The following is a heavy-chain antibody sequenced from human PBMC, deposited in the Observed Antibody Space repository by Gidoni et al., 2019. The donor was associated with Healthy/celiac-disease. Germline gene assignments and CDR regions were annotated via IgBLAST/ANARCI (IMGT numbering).Heavy chain of an antibody. CDR3: AKDTGSGSYYYYGMDV. J-gene: IGHJ6*02. CDR1: GFTFDAYA. Sequence: EVQLMESGGGLVQPGRSLSLSCASSGFTFDAYAMHWVRQAPGKGLEWVSGISWNSGSIGYADSLKGRFTISRDNAKNSLYLQMNSLRAEDTALYYCAKDTGSGSYYYYGMDVWGQGTTVTVSS. D-gene: IGHD1-26*01. CDR2: ISWNSGSI. V-gene: IGHV3-9*01.